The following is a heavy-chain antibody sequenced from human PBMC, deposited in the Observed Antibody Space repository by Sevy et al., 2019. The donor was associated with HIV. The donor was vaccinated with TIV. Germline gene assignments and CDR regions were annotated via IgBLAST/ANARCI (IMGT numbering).Heavy chain of an antibody. CDR3: ARDGIVVVPAATPYYYYYGMDV. J-gene: IGHJ6*02. Sequence: GGSLRLSCAASGFTLSDYYISWIRQAPGKGLEWVSYISGTPDNIYYADSVKGRFTISRDNAKNSLYLQMNSLRAEDTAVYYCARDGIVVVPAATPYYYYYGMDVWGQGTTVTVSS. D-gene: IGHD2-2*01. V-gene: IGHV3-11*01. CDR1: GFTLSDYY. CDR2: ISGTPDNI.